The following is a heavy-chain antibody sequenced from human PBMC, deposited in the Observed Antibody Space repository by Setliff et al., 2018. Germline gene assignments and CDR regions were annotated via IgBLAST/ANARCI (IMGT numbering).Heavy chain of an antibody. J-gene: IGHJ4*02. CDR2: FIPMEGRA. V-gene: IGHV1-69*08. CDR1: GSSFSSYT. CDR3: ARDDSSGYHTTYFDY. Sequence: SVKVSCKSSGSSFSSYTISWVRQAPGQGLEWMGRFIPMEGRADYAQNFQGRVTIIADRSASTVYMELSSLRSEDTAVYYCARDDSSGYHTTYFDYWGQGTLVTVS. D-gene: IGHD3-22*01.